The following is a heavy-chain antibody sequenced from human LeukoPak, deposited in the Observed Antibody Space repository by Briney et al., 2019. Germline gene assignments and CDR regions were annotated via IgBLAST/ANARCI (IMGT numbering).Heavy chain of an antibody. V-gene: IGHV4-34*01. CDR2: INHSGST. CDR3: ASLYSGSYDTGSFDYFNY. D-gene: IGHD1-26*01. CDR1: GGSFSGYY. J-gene: IGHJ4*02. Sequence: PSETLSLTCAVYGGSFSGYYWSWIRQPPGKGLEWIGEINHSGSTNYNPSLKSRVTMSLDTSKNQFPLKLSSVTAADTAVYYCASLYSGSYDTGSFDYFNYWGQGTLVTVSS.